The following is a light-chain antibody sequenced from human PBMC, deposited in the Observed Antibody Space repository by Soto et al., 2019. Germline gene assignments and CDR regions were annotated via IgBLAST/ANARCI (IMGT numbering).Light chain of an antibody. CDR1: RRYVGGYNY. V-gene: IGLV2-14*03. Sequence: HSVLNHPASVSGSPGQSITISFPWNRRYVGGYNYVSWYQQHPGKAPKLMISDVSNRPSGVSTRFSGSKSGNTASLTISGLQAEDEADYYCSSYTSSSTHVFGSGTKVTVL. CDR2: DVS. CDR3: SSYTSSSTHV. J-gene: IGLJ1*01.